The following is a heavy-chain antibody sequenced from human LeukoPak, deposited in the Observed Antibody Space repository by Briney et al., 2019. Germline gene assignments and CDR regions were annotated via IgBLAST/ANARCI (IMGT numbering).Heavy chain of an antibody. CDR3: ASLKWGSGPDY. Sequence: PGGSLRLSCAVSGITLSNYGMSWVRQAPGKGLEWVAGISDSGGRTNYADSVKGRFTISRDNPKNTLYLQMNSLRAEDTAVYYCASLKWGSGPDYWGQGTLVTVSS. CDR2: ISDSGGRT. J-gene: IGHJ4*02. CDR1: GITLSNYG. D-gene: IGHD2-15*01. V-gene: IGHV3-23*01.